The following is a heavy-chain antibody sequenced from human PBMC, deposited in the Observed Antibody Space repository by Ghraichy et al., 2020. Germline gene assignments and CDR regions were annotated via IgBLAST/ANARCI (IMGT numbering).Heavy chain of an antibody. CDR2: IYYSGST. CDR3: ARQPSSQMSYYDSSGSYFRGWDAFDI. D-gene: IGHD3-22*01. Sequence: SETLSLTCTVSGGSISTYYWTWIRQPPGKGLEWIGNIYYSGSTNYNPSLKSRVTMSVDTSKNQFSLKLNSVTAADTAVYYCARQPSSQMSYYDSSGSYFRGWDAFDIWGQGTKVTVSS. CDR1: GGSISTYY. J-gene: IGHJ3*02. V-gene: IGHV4-59*08.